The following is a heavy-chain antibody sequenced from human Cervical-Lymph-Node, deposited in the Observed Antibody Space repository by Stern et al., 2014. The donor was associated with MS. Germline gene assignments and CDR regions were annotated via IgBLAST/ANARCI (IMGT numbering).Heavy chain of an antibody. CDR1: GGPISSGGYY. Sequence: QVQLQESGPGLVKPSQTLSLTCTVSGGPISSGGYYWSWNGPHPGKGLEWIGYIYLSGRTYYNPSLKSRVTISVDTSKNQFSLKLSSVTAADTAVYYCARSPGYSSSWYPYYFDYWGQGTLVTVSS. J-gene: IGHJ4*02. CDR3: ARSPGYSSSWYPYYFDY. V-gene: IGHV4-31*03. CDR2: IYLSGRT. D-gene: IGHD6-13*01.